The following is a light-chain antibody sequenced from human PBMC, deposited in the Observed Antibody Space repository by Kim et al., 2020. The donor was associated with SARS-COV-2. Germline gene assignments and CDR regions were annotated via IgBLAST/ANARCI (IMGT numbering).Light chain of an antibody. Sequence: SYELTQPPSVSVSPGQTASITCSGDKLGDKYACWYQQKPGQSPVLVIYQDSKRPSGIPERFSGSNSGNTATLTISGTQAMDEADYYCQAWDSWGFWVFGGGTQLTVL. CDR1: KLGDKY. CDR3: QAWDSWGFWV. V-gene: IGLV3-1*01. J-gene: IGLJ3*02. CDR2: QDS.